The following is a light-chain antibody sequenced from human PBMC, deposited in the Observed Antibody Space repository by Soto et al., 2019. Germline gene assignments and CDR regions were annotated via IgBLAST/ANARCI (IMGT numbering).Light chain of an antibody. J-gene: IGKJ4*01. V-gene: IGKV3-15*01. CDR2: HAA. Sequence: EIVMTQSPATLSVSPGERATLSCRASQSVSNNVAWYQQKPGQAPRLLIYHAATRATGIPARFSGSGFGTEVTLTIGSRESEDFAVYYCEQYNEWPLNFGGGTKVEIK. CDR3: EQYNEWPLN. CDR1: QSVSNN.